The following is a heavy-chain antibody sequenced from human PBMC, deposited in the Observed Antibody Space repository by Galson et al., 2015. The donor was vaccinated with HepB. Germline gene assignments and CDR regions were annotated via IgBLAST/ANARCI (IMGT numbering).Heavy chain of an antibody. Sequence: SLRLSCADSGFTFSDDYMRWIRQAPGKGLDCVSYISWSSDFTNYADSVRGRFTISRDNAKNSLSLQMNSLRVEDTAVYYCARARGSGSAAYFDSWGQGILVTVSS. CDR3: ARARGSGSAAYFDS. D-gene: IGHD6-19*01. CDR2: ISWSSDFT. V-gene: IGHV3-11*05. CDR1: GFTFSDDY. J-gene: IGHJ4*02.